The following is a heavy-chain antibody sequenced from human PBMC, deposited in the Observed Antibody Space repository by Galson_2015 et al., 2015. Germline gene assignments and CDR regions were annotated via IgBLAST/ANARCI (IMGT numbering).Heavy chain of an antibody. Sequence: LSLTCSVYGGSFSAFSWSWIRQPPGKGLEWIGEINHSGSTNYNPSLKSRLTISVDTSKNQLSLKLSSVTAADTAVYYCARGGRETSVIRADYYYCMDVWGKGTTVTVSS. J-gene: IGHJ6*03. CDR1: GGSFSAFS. CDR2: INHSGST. CDR3: ARGGRETSVIRADYYYCMDV. D-gene: IGHD3-10*01. V-gene: IGHV4-34*01.